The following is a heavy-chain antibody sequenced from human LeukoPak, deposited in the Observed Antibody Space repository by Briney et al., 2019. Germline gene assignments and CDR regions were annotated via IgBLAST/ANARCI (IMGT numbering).Heavy chain of an antibody. CDR1: GFTFSSYW. J-gene: IGHJ3*02. D-gene: IGHD3-10*01. CDR3: ARVFGISFAFDI. V-gene: IGHV3-7*04. Sequence: GGSLRLSCAASGFTFSSYWMSWVRQAPGEGLGWVANIKQDGSEKYYVDSVKGRFTISRDNAKNSLYLQMNSLRAEDTAVYYCARVFGISFAFDIWGQGTMVTVSS. CDR2: IKQDGSEK.